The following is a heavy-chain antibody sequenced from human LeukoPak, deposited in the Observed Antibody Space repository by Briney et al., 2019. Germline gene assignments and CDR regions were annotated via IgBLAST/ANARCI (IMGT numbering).Heavy chain of an antibody. CDR3: TSKDIVATS. D-gene: IGHD5-12*01. J-gene: IGHJ4*02. CDR2: IRSKANSYAT. CDR1: GFTFSGSA. V-gene: IGHV3-73*01. Sequence: GGSLRLSCAASGFTFSGSAMHWVRQASGKGLEGVGRIRSKANSYATAYAASVKGRFTISRDDSKNTAYLQMNSLKTEDTAVYYCTSKDIVATSWGQGTLVTVSS.